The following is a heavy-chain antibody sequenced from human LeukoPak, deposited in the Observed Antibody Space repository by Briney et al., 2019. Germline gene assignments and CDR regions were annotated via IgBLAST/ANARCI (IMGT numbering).Heavy chain of an antibody. Sequence: SETLSLTCAVYGGSFSGYYWSWIRQPPGKGLEWIGEINHSGYTNYNPSLKSRVTISVDTSKNQFSLKLSSVTAADTAVYYCARESLGDSFDYWGQGTLVTVSS. J-gene: IGHJ4*02. V-gene: IGHV4-34*01. CDR2: INHSGYT. CDR1: GGSFSGYY. CDR3: ARESLGDSFDY. D-gene: IGHD2-21*02.